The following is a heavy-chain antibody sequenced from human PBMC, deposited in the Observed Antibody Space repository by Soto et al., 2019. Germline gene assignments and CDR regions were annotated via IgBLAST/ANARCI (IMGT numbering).Heavy chain of an antibody. D-gene: IGHD2-15*01. CDR1: GASISSGY. CDR2: IYYDGRT. J-gene: IGHJ4*02. CDR3: ARLPGYCSGDSCRIDY. Sequence: ASETLSLTCTVSGASISSGYWSWIRQSPGKGLEWIGYIYYDGRTHYNPSVRGRVIISVDTSKNQFSLKLSSVTAADTAVYFCARLPGYCSGDSCRIDYWGQGTLVTVSS. V-gene: IGHV4-59*08.